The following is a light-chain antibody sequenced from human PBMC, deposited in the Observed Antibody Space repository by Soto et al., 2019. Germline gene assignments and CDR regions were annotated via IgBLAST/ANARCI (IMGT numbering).Light chain of an antibody. Sequence: QSVLTQPPSASGTPGQRVTISCFGSRSNIGSNTVNWYQQLPGTAPKLVIYSNNQRPSGVPDRFSGSKSGTSASLAISGLQSEDEADYYCAAWDDSLKALVFGGGTKLTVL. CDR1: RSNIGSNT. CDR2: SNN. V-gene: IGLV1-44*01. J-gene: IGLJ2*01. CDR3: AAWDDSLKALV.